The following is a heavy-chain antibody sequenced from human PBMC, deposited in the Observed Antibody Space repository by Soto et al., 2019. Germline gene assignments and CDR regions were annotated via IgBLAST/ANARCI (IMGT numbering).Heavy chain of an antibody. Sequence: QVQLVQSGAEVKKPGSSVKVSCKASGDTLSTHGISWVRQAPGQGLEWMGGTIPIIGTTDYAEKFQGRVTITADESTTTSYVELSSLRPDDTAVYYCVAGDSSDTGVHWGQGTLVTVSS. V-gene: IGHV1-69*01. D-gene: IGHD5-18*01. CDR2: TIPIIGTT. CDR1: GDTLSTHG. CDR3: VAGDSSDTGVH. J-gene: IGHJ4*02.